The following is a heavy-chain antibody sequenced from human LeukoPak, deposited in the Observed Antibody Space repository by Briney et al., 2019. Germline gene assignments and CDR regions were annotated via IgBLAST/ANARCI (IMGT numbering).Heavy chain of an antibody. J-gene: IGHJ4*02. D-gene: IGHD3-22*01. Sequence: AGGSLRLSCAASGFTFSSYGMHWVRQAPGKGLEWVAVIWYDGSNKYYADSVKGRFTISRDTSKNTLYLQMNSLRAEDTAVYYCARAAYDSSGYFDYWGQGTLVTVSS. CDR1: GFTFSSYG. CDR2: IWYDGSNK. CDR3: ARAAYDSSGYFDY. V-gene: IGHV3-33*01.